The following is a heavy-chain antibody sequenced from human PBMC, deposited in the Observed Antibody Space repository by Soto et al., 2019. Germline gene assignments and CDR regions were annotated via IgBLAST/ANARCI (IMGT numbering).Heavy chain of an antibody. Sequence: ASVKVSCKASGYTFTSYDINWVRQATGQGLEWMGWMNPNSGNTGYAQKFQGRVTMTRNTSISTAYMELSSLRSEDTAVYYCARTNYDILTGWGNTFIPAAAHAFDIWGQGTMVTVSS. CDR3: ARTNYDILTGWGNTFIPAAAHAFDI. J-gene: IGHJ3*02. CDR2: MNPNSGNT. D-gene: IGHD3-9*01. CDR1: GYTFTSYD. V-gene: IGHV1-8*01.